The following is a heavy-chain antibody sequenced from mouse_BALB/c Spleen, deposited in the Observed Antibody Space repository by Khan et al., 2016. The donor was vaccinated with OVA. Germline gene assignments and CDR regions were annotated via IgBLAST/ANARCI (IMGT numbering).Heavy chain of an antibody. Sequence: EVELVESGGGLVQPGGSLKLSCAASGFTFSSYGMSWVRQTPDKRLELVATINSNGGTSYYPDSVKGRFTISIDNAKNTLHLQMSSLKSEAQAMYSWARVYYRYDEGHWYFGVWGAGTTVTVSS. CDR1: GFTFSSYG. CDR3: ARVYYRYDEGHWYFGV. V-gene: IGHV5-6-3*01. J-gene: IGHJ1*01. D-gene: IGHD2-14*01. CDR2: INSNGGTS.